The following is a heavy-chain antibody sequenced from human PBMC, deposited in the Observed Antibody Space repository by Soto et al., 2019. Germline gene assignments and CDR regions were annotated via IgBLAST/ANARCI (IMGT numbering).Heavy chain of an antibody. CDR2: ISGSGGST. CDR1: GFTFSSYA. D-gene: IGHD1-26*01. V-gene: IGHV3-23*01. CDR3: AQTRWVGASFGCFDY. J-gene: IGHJ4*02. Sequence: EVQLLESGGGLVQPGGSLRLSCAASGFTFSSYAMSWVRQAPGKGLEWVSAISGSGGSTYYADSVKGRFTISRDNSKNTLYLQVNSLRAEDTAVYYCAQTRWVGASFGCFDYWGQGTLVTVSS.